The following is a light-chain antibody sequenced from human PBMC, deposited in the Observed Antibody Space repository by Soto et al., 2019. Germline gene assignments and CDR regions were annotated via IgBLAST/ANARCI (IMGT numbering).Light chain of an antibody. CDR2: APS. Sequence: ILLTQPPSSLSASVGDRVTITCRASQCIDTSLAWYQQKPGKAPKLLIYAPSNFQSGVPSRFSGSGSGTHFTLTISSLQPEDFATYYCQQLHGYPITFGQGTRLEIK. CDR1: QCIDTS. J-gene: IGKJ5*01. V-gene: IGKV1-9*01. CDR3: QQLHGYPIT.